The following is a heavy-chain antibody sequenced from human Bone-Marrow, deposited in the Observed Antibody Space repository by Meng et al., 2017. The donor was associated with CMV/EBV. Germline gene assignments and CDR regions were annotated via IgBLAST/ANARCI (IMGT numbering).Heavy chain of an antibody. CDR3: ARGVGYYNFDY. J-gene: IGHJ4*02. D-gene: IGHD3-22*01. CDR1: GGSISSSSYY. V-gene: IGHV4-39*07. CDR2: IYYSGST. Sequence: SETLSLTCTVSGGSISSSSYYWGWIRQPPGKGLEWIGSIYYSGSTYYNPSLKSRVTISVDTSKNQFSLKLSSVTAADTAVYYCARGVGYYNFDYWGQGTLVTVSS.